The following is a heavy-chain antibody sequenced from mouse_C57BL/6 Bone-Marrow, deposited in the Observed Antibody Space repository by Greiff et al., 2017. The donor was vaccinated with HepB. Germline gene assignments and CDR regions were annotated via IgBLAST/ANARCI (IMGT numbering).Heavy chain of an antibody. CDR1: GFTFSDYY. V-gene: IGHV5-16*01. Sequence: VKLVESEGGLVQPGSSMKLSCTASGFTFSDYYMAWVRQVPEKGLEWVANINYDGSSTYYLDSLKSRFIISRDNAKNILYLQMSSLKSEDTATYYCARERLHYFDYWGQGTTLTVSS. CDR3: ARERLHYFDY. J-gene: IGHJ2*01. CDR2: INYDGSST.